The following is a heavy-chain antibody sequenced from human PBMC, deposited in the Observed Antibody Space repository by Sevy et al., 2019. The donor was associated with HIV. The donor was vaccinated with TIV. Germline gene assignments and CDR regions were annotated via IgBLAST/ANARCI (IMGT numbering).Heavy chain of an antibody. CDR3: ARSARATAARRRIV. D-gene: IGHD6-6*01. CDR2: ISESGNT. V-gene: IGHV4-34*01. J-gene: IGHJ4*02. Sequence: SETLSLTCAVYGGSFSGYYWSWIRQPPGKGLEWIGEISESGNTNYNPSLRSRVTISVKTSMNQFSMVVNAVTAADNGVYFCARSARATAARRRIVWGQGTLVTVSS. CDR1: GGSFSGYY.